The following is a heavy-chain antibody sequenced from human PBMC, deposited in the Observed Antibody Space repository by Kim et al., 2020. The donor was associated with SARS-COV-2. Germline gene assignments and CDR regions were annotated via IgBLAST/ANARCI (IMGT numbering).Heavy chain of an antibody. V-gene: IGHV3-23*01. CDR2: ISGSGGST. CDR1: GFTFSSYA. Sequence: GGSLRLSCAASGFTFSSYAMSWVRQAPGKGLEWVSAISGSGGSTYYADSVKGRFTISRDNSKNTLYLQMNSLRAEDTAVYYCAKEDRNVLRYFDWWGVDYWGQGTLVTVSS. D-gene: IGHD3-9*01. CDR3: AKEDRNVLRYFDWWGVDY. J-gene: IGHJ4*02.